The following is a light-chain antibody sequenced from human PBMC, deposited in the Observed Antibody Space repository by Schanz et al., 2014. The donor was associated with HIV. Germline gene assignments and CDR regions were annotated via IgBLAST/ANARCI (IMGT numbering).Light chain of an antibody. V-gene: IGLV2-8*01. J-gene: IGLJ1*01. CDR1: RSDIGNWDF. CDR3: GSYAGSSNV. Sequence: QSALTQPPSASGSPGQSVTISCTGTRSDIGNWDFVSWYQQHPGQAPKLMIFDVSNRPSGVANRFSGSKSGNTASLTISGLQAEDEADYYCGSYAGSSNVFGTGTKLTVL. CDR2: DVS.